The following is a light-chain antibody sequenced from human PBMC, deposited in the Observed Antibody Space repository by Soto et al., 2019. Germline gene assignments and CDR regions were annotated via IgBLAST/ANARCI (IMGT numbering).Light chain of an antibody. J-gene: IGKJ3*01. CDR2: DAS. CDR3: QQSNKLPL. CDR1: QSISSY. V-gene: IGKV1-33*01. Sequence: DIQMTQSPCSLSACVGDRVTITCRASQSISSYLXXYQHKPVKAPNLVLYDASNLETGVPSRFRGGGSVTDFIFTISSRRPEVIATSYSQQSNKLPLLGRGTDGDIK.